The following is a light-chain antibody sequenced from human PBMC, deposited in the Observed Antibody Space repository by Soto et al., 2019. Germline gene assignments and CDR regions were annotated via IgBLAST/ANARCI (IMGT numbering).Light chain of an antibody. CDR3: QQLNSYPLLT. CDR1: QGISSY. CDR2: AAS. Sequence: IQLTQSPSSLSASVGDRDTITCRASQGISSYLAWYQQKPGKAPKLLIYAASTLQSGVPSRFSGSGSGTDFTLTISSLQPEDFATYYCQQLNSYPLLTFGGGTKVEIK. V-gene: IGKV1-9*01. J-gene: IGKJ4*01.